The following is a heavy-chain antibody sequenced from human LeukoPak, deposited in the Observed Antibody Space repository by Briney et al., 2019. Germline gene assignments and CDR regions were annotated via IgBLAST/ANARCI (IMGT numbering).Heavy chain of an antibody. CDR3: ARAFGGNSGRYYYYYMDV. Sequence: PSETLSLTCAVSGASISSYYWNWIRQPAGKGLEWIGRIYTGGSTNYNPSLKSRVTMSVDTSKNQFPLKLSSVTAADTAVYYCARAFGGNSGRYYYYYMDVWGKGTTVTVSS. J-gene: IGHJ6*03. V-gene: IGHV4-4*07. CDR2: IYTGGST. CDR1: GASISSYY. D-gene: IGHD4-23*01.